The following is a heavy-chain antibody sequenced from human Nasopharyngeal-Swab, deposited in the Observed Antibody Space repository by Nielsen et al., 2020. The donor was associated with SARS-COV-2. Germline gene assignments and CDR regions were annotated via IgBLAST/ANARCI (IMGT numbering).Heavy chain of an antibody. V-gene: IGHV4-34*01. CDR3: ARGRGLVNWFDP. J-gene: IGHJ5*02. Sequence: SETLSLTCAVYGGSFSGYYWSWIRQPPGKGPEWIGEINHSGSTHSNPSLKSRVTISVDTSKNQFSLKLSSVTAADTALYYCARGRGLVNWFDPWGQGTLVTVSS. CDR1: GGSFSGYY. CDR2: INHSGST. D-gene: IGHD6-6*01.